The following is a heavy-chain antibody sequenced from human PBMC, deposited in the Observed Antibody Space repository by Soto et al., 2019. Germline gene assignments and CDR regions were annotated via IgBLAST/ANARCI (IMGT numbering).Heavy chain of an antibody. CDR3: ARAFAGFGAYWYFDL. CDR2: GYHSVSI. D-gene: IGHD3-16*01. V-gene: IGHV4-59*01. J-gene: IGHJ2*01. Sequence: SETLSLTCSVSGGSITDYYWSWIRQPPGKALEWIGYGYHSVSIHYNPSLKTRVTISVDTSENQFSLRLSSVTAADTAVYYCARAFAGFGAYWYFDLWGRGTLVTVSS. CDR1: GGSITDYY.